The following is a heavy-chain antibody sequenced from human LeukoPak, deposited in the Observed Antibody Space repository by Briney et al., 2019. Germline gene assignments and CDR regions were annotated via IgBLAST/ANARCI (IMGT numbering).Heavy chain of an antibody. V-gene: IGHV1-2*02. D-gene: IGHD6-6*01. Sequence: ASVKVSCKASGYTFTGYYMHWVRQAPGQGLEWVGWINPNSGGTNYAQKFQGRVTMTRDTSISTAYMELSRLRSDDTAVYYCAREEYSSSSGFDYWGQGTLVTVSS. CDR2: INPNSGGT. J-gene: IGHJ4*02. CDR3: AREEYSSSSGFDY. CDR1: GYTFTGYY.